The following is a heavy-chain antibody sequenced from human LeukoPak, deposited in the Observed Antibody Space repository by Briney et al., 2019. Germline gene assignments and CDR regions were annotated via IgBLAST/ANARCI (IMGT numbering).Heavy chain of an antibody. CDR3: SRIKYGGNSGYHFDY. V-gene: IGHV3-23*01. Sequence: GGSLRLSCSASGFNFNYFAMSWIRQAPGKRLEWVSTIGDSGSGGSYADSVRGRFTISRDNSKNMVYLQMHSLRVDDSAVYYCSRIKYGGNSGYHFDYWGQGTPVTVSS. J-gene: IGHJ4*02. CDR2: IGDSGSGG. D-gene: IGHD4-23*01. CDR1: GFNFNYFA.